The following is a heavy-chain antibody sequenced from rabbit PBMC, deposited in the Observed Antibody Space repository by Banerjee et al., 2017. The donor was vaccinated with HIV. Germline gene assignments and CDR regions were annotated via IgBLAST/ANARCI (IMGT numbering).Heavy chain of an antibody. D-gene: IGHD2-1*01. CDR2: IYAGSSGST. CDR3: ARDLGYDAYDHFNL. V-gene: IGHV1S45*01. J-gene: IGHJ4*01. Sequence: QEQLEESGGGLVKPEGSLTLTCKASGFDLSSAYYMCWVRQAPGKGLEWIASIYAGSSGSTYYASWAKGRFTVSKASSTTVTLQMTGLTAADTATYFCARDLGYDAYDHFNLWGPGTLVTVS. CDR1: GFDLSSAYY.